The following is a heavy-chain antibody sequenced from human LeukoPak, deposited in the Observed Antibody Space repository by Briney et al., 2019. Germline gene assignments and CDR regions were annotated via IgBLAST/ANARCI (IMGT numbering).Heavy chain of an antibody. Sequence: GGSLRLSCAASRFTFSSYAMHWVRQAPGKGLEWVAVISYDGSNKYYADSVKGRFTISRDNSKNTLYLQMNSLRAEDAAVYYCAKDSSGQWLAGNFDYWGQGPLITVSS. J-gene: IGHJ4*02. CDR1: RFTFSSYA. D-gene: IGHD6-19*01. CDR3: AKDSSGQWLAGNFDY. CDR2: ISYDGSNK. V-gene: IGHV3-30-3*01.